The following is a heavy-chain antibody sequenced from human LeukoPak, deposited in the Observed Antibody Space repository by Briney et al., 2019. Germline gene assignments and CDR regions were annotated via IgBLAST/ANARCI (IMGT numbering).Heavy chain of an antibody. Sequence: ASVKVSCKASGGTFSSYAISWVRQAPGQGLEWMGRIIPILGIANYAQKFQGRVTITADKSTSTAYMELSSLRSEDTAVYYCARVQTYYYDSSGYPNRYYFDYWGQGTLVTVSS. D-gene: IGHD3-22*01. V-gene: IGHV1-69*04. CDR3: ARVQTYYYDSSGYPNRYYFDY. J-gene: IGHJ4*02. CDR1: GGTFSSYA. CDR2: IIPILGIA.